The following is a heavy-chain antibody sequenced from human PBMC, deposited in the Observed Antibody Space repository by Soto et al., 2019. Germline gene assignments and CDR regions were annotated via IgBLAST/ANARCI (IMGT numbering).Heavy chain of an antibody. V-gene: IGHV3-30*18. CDR1: GFTFSSYG. CDR3: AKDGTWGGAAAGFDY. J-gene: IGHJ4*02. D-gene: IGHD6-13*01. CDR2: ISYDGSNK. Sequence: GGSLRLSCAASGFTFSSYGMHWVRQAPGKGLEWVAVISYDGSNKYYADSVKGRFTISRDNSKNTLYLQMNSLRAEDTAVYYCAKDGTWGGAAAGFDYWGQGTLVTVSS.